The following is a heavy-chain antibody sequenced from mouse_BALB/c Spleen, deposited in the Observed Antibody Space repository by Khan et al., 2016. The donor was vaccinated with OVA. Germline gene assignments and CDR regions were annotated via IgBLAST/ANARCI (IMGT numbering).Heavy chain of an antibody. J-gene: IGHJ1*01. CDR1: GFSLTSYG. D-gene: IGHD2-4*01. CDR2: IWSGGST. CDR3: ARFYDYEGYFDV. V-gene: IGHV2-4*02. Sequence: QVQLKESGPGLVQPSQSLSITCTASGFSLTSYGVHWVRQPPGKGLEWLGVIWSGGSTDYDAAFISRLNICKDNSKSQVFFTMNSLQADDTAVYYCARFYDYEGYFDVWGAGTTVTVSS.